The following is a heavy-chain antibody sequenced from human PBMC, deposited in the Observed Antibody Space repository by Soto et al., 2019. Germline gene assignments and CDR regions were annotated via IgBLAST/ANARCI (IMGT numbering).Heavy chain of an antibody. CDR2: ISWDGGST. CDR3: AKANWSGRLGGGMDV. CDR1: GFTFDDYT. D-gene: IGHD3-3*01. J-gene: IGHJ6*02. V-gene: IGHV3-43*01. Sequence: EVQLVESGGVVVQPGGSLRLSCAASGFTFDDYTMHWVRQAPGKGLEWVSLISWDGGSTYYADSVKGRFTISRDNSKNSLYLQMNSLRTEDTALYYCAKANWSGRLGGGMDVWGQGTTVTVSS.